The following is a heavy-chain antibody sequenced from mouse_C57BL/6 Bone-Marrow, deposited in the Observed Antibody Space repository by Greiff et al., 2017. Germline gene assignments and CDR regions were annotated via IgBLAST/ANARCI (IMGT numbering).Heavy chain of an antibody. CDR1: GFSLTSYG. J-gene: IGHJ3*01. CDR3: ARNTYYDYEGFAY. CDR2: IWSGGST. D-gene: IGHD2-4*01. Sequence: VKVVESGPGLVQPSQSLSITCTVSGFSLTSYGVHWVRQSPGKGLEWLGVIWSGGSTDYNAAFISRLSISKDNSKSQVFFKMNSLQADDTAIYYCARNTYYDYEGFAYWGQGTLVTVSA. V-gene: IGHV2-2*01.